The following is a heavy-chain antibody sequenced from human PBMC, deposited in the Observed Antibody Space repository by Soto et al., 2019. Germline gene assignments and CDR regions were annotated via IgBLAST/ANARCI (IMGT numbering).Heavy chain of an antibody. J-gene: IGHJ6*03. CDR1: GGSFSGYY. CDR2: INHSGST. Sequence: PSETLSLTCAVYGGSFSGYYWSWIRQPPGKGLEWIGEINHSGSTNYNPSLKSRVTISVDTSKNQFSLKLSSVTAADTAVYYCARDYGDYFYYYYMDVWGKGTTVTAP. CDR3: ARDYGDYFYYYYMDV. D-gene: IGHD4-17*01. V-gene: IGHV4-34*01.